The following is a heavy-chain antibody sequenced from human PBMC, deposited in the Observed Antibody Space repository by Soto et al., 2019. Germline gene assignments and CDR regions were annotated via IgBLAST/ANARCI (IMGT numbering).Heavy chain of an antibody. CDR3: ARDTPSSGWSNGAEYFQH. D-gene: IGHD6-19*01. CDR1: GFTFSSYS. V-gene: IGHV3-48*01. J-gene: IGHJ1*01. CDR2: ISSSSSTI. Sequence: GGSLSLSCAASGFTFSSYSMNWVRQAPGKGLEWVSYISSSSSTIYYADSVKGRFTISRDSAKNSLYLQMNSLRAEDTAVYYCARDTPSSGWSNGAEYFQHWGQGTLVPVSS.